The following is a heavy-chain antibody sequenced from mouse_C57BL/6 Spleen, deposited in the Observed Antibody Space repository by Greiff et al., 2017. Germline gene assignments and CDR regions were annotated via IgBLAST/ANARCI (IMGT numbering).Heavy chain of an antibody. CDR1: GYAFSSSW. CDR3: ARSWDLDY. D-gene: IGHD4-1*01. V-gene: IGHV1-82*01. CDR2: IYPGDGDT. Sequence: VQLQESGPELVKPGASVKISCKASGYAFSSSWMNWVKQRPGKGLEWIGRIYPGDGDTNYNGKFKGKATLTADKSSSTAYMQLSSLTSEDSAVYFCARSWDLDYWGQGTTLTVSS. J-gene: IGHJ2*01.